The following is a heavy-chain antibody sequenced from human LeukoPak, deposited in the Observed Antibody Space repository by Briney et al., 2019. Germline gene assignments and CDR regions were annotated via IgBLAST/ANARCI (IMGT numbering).Heavy chain of an antibody. CDR2: VYSGGST. D-gene: IGHD3-10*01. V-gene: IGHV3-53*01. CDR1: GFTVSSSY. Sequence: LPGGSLRLSCAVSGFTVSSSYMSWVRQAPGKGLEWVSIVYSGGSTYYADSVKGRFTISRDNSKNTLYLQMNSLRAEDTAVYYCAKKEGLWFGELAPDIWGQGTMVTVSS. CDR3: AKKEGLWFGELAPDI. J-gene: IGHJ3*02.